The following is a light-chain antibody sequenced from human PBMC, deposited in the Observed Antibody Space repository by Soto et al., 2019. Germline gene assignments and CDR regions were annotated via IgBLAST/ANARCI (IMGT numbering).Light chain of an antibody. CDR1: SSDVGGFNY. CDR3: SSYTSSSTFV. J-gene: IGLJ1*01. Sequence: QSALTQPASVSGSPGQSITISCTGTSSDVGGFNYVSWSQHIPDKAPNLMIYDVTYRPPGISNRFSGSKSGNTASLTISGLQAEHEADYYCSSYTSSSTFVFGTGTKLTVL. V-gene: IGLV2-14*03. CDR2: DVT.